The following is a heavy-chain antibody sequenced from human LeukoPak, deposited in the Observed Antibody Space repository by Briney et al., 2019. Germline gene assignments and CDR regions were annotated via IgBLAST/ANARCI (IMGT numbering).Heavy chain of an antibody. D-gene: IGHD3-3*01. Sequence: SETLSLTCAVYGGSFSGYYWSWIRQPPGKGLEWIGEINHSGSINYNPSLKSRVTISVDTSKNQSSLKLSSVTAADTAVYYCARGLPPRDYDFWSGYYKLRYYYYGMDVWGQGTTVTVSS. CDR2: INHSGSI. J-gene: IGHJ6*02. V-gene: IGHV4-34*01. CDR1: GGSFSGYY. CDR3: ARGLPPRDYDFWSGYYKLRYYYYGMDV.